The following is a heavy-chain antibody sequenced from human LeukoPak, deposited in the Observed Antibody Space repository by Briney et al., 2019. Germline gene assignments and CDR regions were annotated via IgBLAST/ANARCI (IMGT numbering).Heavy chain of an antibody. Sequence: ASVKVSCKASGYTFTSYYMHWVRQAPGQGLEWMGWINPNSGGTNYAQKFQGRVTMTRDTSISTAYMELSRLRSDDTAVYYCARTTLLWFGEPRYYMDVWGKGTTVTISS. CDR1: GYTFTSYY. J-gene: IGHJ6*03. D-gene: IGHD3-10*01. CDR2: INPNSGGT. CDR3: ARTTLLWFGEPRYYMDV. V-gene: IGHV1-2*02.